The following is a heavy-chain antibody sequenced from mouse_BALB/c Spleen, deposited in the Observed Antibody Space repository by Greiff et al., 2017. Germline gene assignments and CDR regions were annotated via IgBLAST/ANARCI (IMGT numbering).Heavy chain of an antibody. Sequence: QVQLQQPGAELVKPGTSVKLSCKASGYNFTSYWINWVKLRPGQGLEWIGDIYPGSGSTNYNEKFKSKATLTVDTSSSTAYMQLSSLASEDSALYYCARRDYGKWGFAYWGQGTLVTVSA. D-gene: IGHD2-1*01. J-gene: IGHJ3*01. CDR1: GYNFTSYW. V-gene: IGHV1-55*01. CDR2: IYPGSGST. CDR3: ARRDYGKWGFAY.